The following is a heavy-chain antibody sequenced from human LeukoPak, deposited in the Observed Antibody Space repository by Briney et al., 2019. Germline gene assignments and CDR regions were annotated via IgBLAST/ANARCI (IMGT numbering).Heavy chain of an antibody. J-gene: IGHJ4*02. D-gene: IGHD2/OR15-2a*01. Sequence: PGGSLRLSCAASGFTFSSSDTHWVRQAPGKGLEWVAVISYDATNKYYADSVKGRFTLSRDNSKNTLYLQTNTLRDEDTAVYYCAKASSNYFYYFEYWGQGTLVTVSS. CDR3: AKASSNYFYYFEY. CDR1: GFTFSSSD. CDR2: ISYDATNK. V-gene: IGHV3-30*18.